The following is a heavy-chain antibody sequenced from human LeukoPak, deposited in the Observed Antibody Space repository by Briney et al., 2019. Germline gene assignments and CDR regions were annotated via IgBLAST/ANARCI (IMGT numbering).Heavy chain of an antibody. CDR2: IIPIFGTA. Sequence: SVKVSCKASGGTFSSYAISWVRQAPGQGLEWMGGIIPIFGTANYAQKFQGRVTITADKSTSTAYMELSSLRSEDTAVYYCAKSRELCRYYFDYWGQGTLVTVSS. V-gene: IGHV1-69*06. CDR1: GGTFSSYA. J-gene: IGHJ4*02. CDR3: AKSRELCRYYFDY. D-gene: IGHD3-16*01.